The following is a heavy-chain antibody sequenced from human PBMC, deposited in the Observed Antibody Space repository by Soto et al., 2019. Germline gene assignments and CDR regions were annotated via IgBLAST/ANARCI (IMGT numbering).Heavy chain of an antibody. V-gene: IGHV3-21*01. Sequence: GGSLRLSCEASGFPFTTYSLNWVRQFPGKGLEWVSSISSSSTYIYYSDSVRGRFTISRDNAKNSLYLQMNSLRAEDTAVYYCARDPGSRATYYFDFWGQGTLVTVSS. D-gene: IGHD6-13*01. CDR1: GFPFTTYS. J-gene: IGHJ4*02. CDR3: ARDPGSRATYYFDF. CDR2: ISSSSTYI.